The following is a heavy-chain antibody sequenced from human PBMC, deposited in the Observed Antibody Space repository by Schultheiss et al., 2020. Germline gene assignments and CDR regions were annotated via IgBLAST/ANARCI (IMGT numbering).Heavy chain of an antibody. D-gene: IGHD3-3*01. CDR3: AKDGTRFLEWLPPLGY. Sequence: GGSLRLSCAASGFTFSDYGMHWVRQAPGKGLEWVSAMSGSAGSTYYLDSVKGRFTISRDNSKNTLYLQMNSLRAEDTAVYYCAKDGTRFLEWLPPLGYWGQGTLVTVSS. V-gene: IGHV3-23*01. J-gene: IGHJ4*02. CDR2: MSGSAGST. CDR1: GFTFSDYG.